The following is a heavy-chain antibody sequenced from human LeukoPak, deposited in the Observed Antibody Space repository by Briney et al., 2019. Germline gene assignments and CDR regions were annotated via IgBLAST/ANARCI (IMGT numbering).Heavy chain of an antibody. CDR3: TRLRMTTQPGESWFDP. CDR1: GFTFSGSA. J-gene: IGHJ5*02. CDR2: IRSKANSYAT. Sequence: TGGSLRLSCAASGFTFSGSAMHWVRQASGKGLEWVGRIRSKANSYATAYAASVKGRFTISRDDSKNTAYLQMNSLKTEDTAVYYCTRLRMTTQPGESWFDPWGQGTLVTVSS. V-gene: IGHV3-73*01. D-gene: IGHD3-10*01.